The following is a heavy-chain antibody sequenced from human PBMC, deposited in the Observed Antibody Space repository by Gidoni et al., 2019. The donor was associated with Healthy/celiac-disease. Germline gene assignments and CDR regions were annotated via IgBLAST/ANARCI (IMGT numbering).Heavy chain of an antibody. J-gene: IGHJ4*02. CDR2: INPSGGSI. CDR1: GYTFTSYY. V-gene: IGHV1-46*01. CDR3: AREVGPGHPFDY. Sequence: QVQLVQSGAEVKKPGASVKVSCKASGYTFTSYYMHWVRQAPGQGLEWMGIINPSGGSISYAQKFQGRVTMTRDTSTSTVYMELSSLRSEDTAVYYCAREVGPGHPFDYWGQGTLVTVSS.